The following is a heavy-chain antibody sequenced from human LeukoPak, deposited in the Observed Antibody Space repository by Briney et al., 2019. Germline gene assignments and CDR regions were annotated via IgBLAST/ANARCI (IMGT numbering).Heavy chain of an antibody. J-gene: IGHJ3*02. CDR3: ARDRVYVWGSIQAFDI. D-gene: IGHD3-16*01. CDR1: GGSISTSNW. CDR2: IYHSGST. V-gene: IGHV4-4*02. Sequence: PSETLSLTCAVSGGSISTSNWWSWVRQPPGKGLEWIGEIYHSGSTNYNPSLKSRVTISVDKSKNQFSLKLSSVTAADTAVYYCARDRVYVWGSIQAFDIWGQGTMVTVSS.